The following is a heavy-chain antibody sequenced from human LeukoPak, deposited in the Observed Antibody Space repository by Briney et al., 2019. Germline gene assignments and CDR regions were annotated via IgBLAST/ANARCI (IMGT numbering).Heavy chain of an antibody. J-gene: IGHJ6*02. Sequence: PSETLSLTCTVSGGSISSGGYYWSWVRQAPGKGLEWVANIKQDGSEKYYVDSVKGRFTISRDNAKNSLYLQMNSLRAEDAAVYYCARVPYSGSYSGYYYYYGMDVWGQGTTVTVSS. CDR2: IKQDGSEK. CDR1: GGSISSGGYY. V-gene: IGHV3-7*01. CDR3: ARVPYSGSYSGYYYYYGMDV. D-gene: IGHD1-26*01.